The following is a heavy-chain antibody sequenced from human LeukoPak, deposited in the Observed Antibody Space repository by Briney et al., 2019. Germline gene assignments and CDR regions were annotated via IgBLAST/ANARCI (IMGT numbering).Heavy chain of an antibody. CDR2: VNHSGST. CDR1: GGSFSGYY. J-gene: IGHJ4*02. D-gene: IGHD6-13*01. V-gene: IGHV4-34*01. CDR3: ARRSKAAEPHFDY. Sequence: SETLSLTCAVYGGSFSGYYWSWIRQPPGKGLEWIGEVNHSGSTNYNPSLKSRVTISVDTSKNQFSLKLSSVTAADTAVYYCARRSKAAEPHFDYWGQGTLVTVSS.